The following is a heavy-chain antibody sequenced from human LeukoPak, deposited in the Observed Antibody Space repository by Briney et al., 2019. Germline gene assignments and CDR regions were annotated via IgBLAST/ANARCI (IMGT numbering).Heavy chain of an antibody. V-gene: IGHV3-20*04. J-gene: IGHJ4*02. CDR1: GSTFDDYG. Sequence: GGSLRLSCAASGSTFDDYGMSWVRQAPGKGLEWVSGINWSGGRTAYADSLKGRFTISRDNAKNTLYLQMNSLRDEDTALYYCARDLTTSDNWGQGTLVTVSS. CDR2: INWSGGRT. CDR3: ARDLTTSDN. D-gene: IGHD1/OR15-1a*01.